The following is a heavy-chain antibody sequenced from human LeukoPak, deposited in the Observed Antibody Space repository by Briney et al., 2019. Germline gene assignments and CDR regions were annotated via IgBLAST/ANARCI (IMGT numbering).Heavy chain of an antibody. D-gene: IGHD6-19*01. CDR1: GFTFTTYG. J-gene: IGHJ4*02. CDR2: IGGSGTRT. Sequence: PGGSLRLSCSASGFTFTTYGMNWVRQAPGKGLEWVSGIGGSGTRTYYADSVKGRFTISRDNSKNTLYLQMNSLRDEDTAVYYCAKARSRYSSGWYSFDYWGQGTLVTVSS. CDR3: AKARSRYSSGWYSFDY. V-gene: IGHV3-23*01.